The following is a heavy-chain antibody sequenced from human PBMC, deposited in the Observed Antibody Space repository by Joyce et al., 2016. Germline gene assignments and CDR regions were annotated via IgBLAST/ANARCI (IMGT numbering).Heavy chain of an antibody. Sequence: PGRSLRLSCAASGFAFESYGIHWVRQAPGKGLQWVALISSDGSQKDYTDSVKGRFTISRDNAKNTLYLQMNSLRVEDTAIYYCAKVYCTGGSCYNDAFHMWGQGTVVSVYS. CDR1: GFAFESYG. V-gene: IGHV3-30*18. CDR3: AKVYCTGGSCYNDAFHM. J-gene: IGHJ3*02. D-gene: IGHD2-15*01. CDR2: ISSDGSQK.